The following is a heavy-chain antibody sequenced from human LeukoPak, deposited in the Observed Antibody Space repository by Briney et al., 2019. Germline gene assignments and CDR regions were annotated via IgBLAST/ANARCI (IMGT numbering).Heavy chain of an antibody. CDR1: GFTFSSYS. Sequence: GGSLRLSCAASGFTFSSYSMNWVRQAPGKGLEWVSSISSSSCYIYYADSVKGRFTISRDNAKNSLYLQMNSLRAEDTAVYYCARDTSQSPRLGAFDIWGQGTMVTVSS. V-gene: IGHV3-21*01. J-gene: IGHJ3*02. D-gene: IGHD3-9*01. CDR2: ISSSSCYI. CDR3: ARDTSQSPRLGAFDI.